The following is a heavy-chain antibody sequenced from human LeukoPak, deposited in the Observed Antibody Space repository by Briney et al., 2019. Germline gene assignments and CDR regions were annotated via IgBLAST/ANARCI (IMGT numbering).Heavy chain of an antibody. CDR3: AKNGNLGSSSGYWFDP. D-gene: IGHD6-13*01. Sequence: ASVKVSCKASGYTFTSYYMHWVRQAPGQGLEGMGIINPSGGSTSYAQKFQGRVTMTRDTSTSTVYMELSSLRSEDTAVYYCAKNGNLGSSSGYWFDPWGQGTLVTVSS. CDR2: INPSGGST. CDR1: GYTFTSYY. V-gene: IGHV1-46*01. J-gene: IGHJ5*02.